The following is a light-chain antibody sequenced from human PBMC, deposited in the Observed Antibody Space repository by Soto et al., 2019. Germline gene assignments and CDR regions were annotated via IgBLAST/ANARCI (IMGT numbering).Light chain of an antibody. CDR2: DVS. Sequence: QSALTQPASVSGSPGQSIAISCTGTSSDVGGYNSDSWYQQHPGKAPKLLIYDVSNRPSGVSDRFSGSTSGNTASLTISGLQAEDEADYYCSSYFTSGSYVFGTVTKVTVL. J-gene: IGLJ1*01. CDR1: SSDVGGYNS. V-gene: IGLV2-14*01. CDR3: SSYFTSGSYV.